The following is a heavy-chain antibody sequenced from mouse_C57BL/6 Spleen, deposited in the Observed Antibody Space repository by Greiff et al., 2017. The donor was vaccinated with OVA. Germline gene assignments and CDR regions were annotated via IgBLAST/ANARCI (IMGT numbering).Heavy chain of an antibody. V-gene: IGHV1-22*01. D-gene: IGHD1-1*01. CDR1: GYTFTDYN. Sequence: EVQLQESGPELVKPGASVKMSCKASGYTFTDYNMHWVKQSHGKSLEWIGYINPNNGGTSYNQKFKGKATLTVNKSSSTAYMELRSLTSEDSAVYYCASYYGTPFAYWGQGTLVTVSA. CDR2: INPNNGGT. CDR3: ASYYGTPFAY. J-gene: IGHJ3*01.